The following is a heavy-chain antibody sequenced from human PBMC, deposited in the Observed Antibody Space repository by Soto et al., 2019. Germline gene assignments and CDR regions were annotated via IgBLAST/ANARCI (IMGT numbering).Heavy chain of an antibody. J-gene: IGHJ4*02. CDR2: ITSNSDAI. CDR3: VKGTFSRSKVIFDY. D-gene: IGHD2-21*01. V-gene: IGHV3-9*01. CDR1: GFIFEDYD. Sequence: EVQLVESGGGLARPGRSLRLSCVASGFIFEDYDMHWVRQVPGKGLEWVSSITSNSDAIKYADSVKGRFTLSRDNAKHSMYLEMNSLRVEATAFYFCVKGTFSRSKVIFDYWGQGTLVTVSS.